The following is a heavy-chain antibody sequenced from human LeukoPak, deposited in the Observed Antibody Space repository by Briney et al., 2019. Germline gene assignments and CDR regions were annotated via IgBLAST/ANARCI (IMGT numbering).Heavy chain of an antibody. J-gene: IGHJ4*02. V-gene: IGHV4-59*12. CDR2: IYYSGST. CDR3: ARGPLIY. CDR1: GGSISSYY. Sequence: PSETLSLTCTVSGGSISSYYWSWIRQPPGKGLEWIGYIYYSGSTYYNPSLKSRVTISVDTSKNQFSLKLSSVTAADTAVYYCARGPLIYWGQGTLVTVSS.